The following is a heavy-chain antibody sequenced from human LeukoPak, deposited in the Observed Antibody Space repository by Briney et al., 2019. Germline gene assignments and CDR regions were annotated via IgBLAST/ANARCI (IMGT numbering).Heavy chain of an antibody. CDR2: INPNSGGT. V-gene: IGHV1-2*04. CDR3: ARALLRFLEWIPSYYYYGMDV. CDR1: GYTFTGYY. J-gene: IGHJ6*02. D-gene: IGHD3-3*01. Sequence: ASVKVSCKASGYTFTGYYMHWVRQAPGQGLEWMGWINPNSGGTNYAQKFQGWVTMTRDTSISTAYMELSRLRSDDTAVYYCARALLRFLEWIPSYYYYGMDVWGQGTTVTVSS.